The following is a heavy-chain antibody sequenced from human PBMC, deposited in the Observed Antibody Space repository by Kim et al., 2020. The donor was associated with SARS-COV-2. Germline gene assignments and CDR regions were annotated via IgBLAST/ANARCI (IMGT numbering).Heavy chain of an antibody. Sequence: SETLSLTCTVSGGSISSYYWSWIRQPPGKGLEWIGYIYYSGSTNYNPSLKSRVTISVDTSKNQFSLKLSSVTAADTAVYYCARGPLRPVAAAAPITNYYYYGMDVWGQGTTVTVSS. J-gene: IGHJ6*02. V-gene: IGHV4-59*01. CDR3: ARGPLRPVAAAAPITNYYYYGMDV. CDR1: GGSISSYY. D-gene: IGHD6-13*01. CDR2: IYYSGST.